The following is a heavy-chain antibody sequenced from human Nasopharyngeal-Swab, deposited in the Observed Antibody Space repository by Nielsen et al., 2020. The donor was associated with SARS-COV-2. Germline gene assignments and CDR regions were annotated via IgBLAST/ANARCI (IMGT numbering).Heavy chain of an antibody. D-gene: IGHD2-15*01. CDR2: ISGSGGST. Sequence: GGSLRLSCAASGSTFSSYAMSWVRQAPGKGLEWVSAISGSGGSTYYADSVKGRFTISRDNSKNTLYLQMNSLRAEDTAVYYCAKDSVVVVAASDAFDIWGQGTMVTVSS. CDR1: GSTFSSYA. CDR3: AKDSVVVVAASDAFDI. V-gene: IGHV3-23*01. J-gene: IGHJ3*02.